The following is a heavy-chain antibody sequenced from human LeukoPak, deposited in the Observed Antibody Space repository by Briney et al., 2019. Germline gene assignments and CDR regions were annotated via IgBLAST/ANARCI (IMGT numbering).Heavy chain of an antibody. CDR2: IIPIFGTA. Sequence: ASVKVSCKASGGTFSSYAISWVRQAPGQGLEWMGGIIPIFGTANYAQKFQGRVTITADESTSTAYMELSSLGSEDTAVYYCARSITIFGVAGSFDPWGQGTLVTVSS. J-gene: IGHJ5*02. D-gene: IGHD3-3*01. CDR3: ARSITIFGVAGSFDP. V-gene: IGHV1-69*13. CDR1: GGTFSSYA.